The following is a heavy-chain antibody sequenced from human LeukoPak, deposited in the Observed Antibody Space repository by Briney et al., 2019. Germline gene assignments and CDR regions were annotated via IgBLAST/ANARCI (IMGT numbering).Heavy chain of an antibody. D-gene: IGHD3-16*01. CDR2: INPRGTAT. Sequence: ASVKVSCKASGYSFTSHYMHWVRQAPGQGREWMGLINPRGTATRYAESFQGRLTLTRDLSTSTDYMELSSLRSDDTAVYFCARDTSEGDYAWWFDHWGQGTLVTVSS. CDR3: ARDTSEGDYAWWFDH. CDR1: GYSFTSHY. V-gene: IGHV1-46*01. J-gene: IGHJ5*02.